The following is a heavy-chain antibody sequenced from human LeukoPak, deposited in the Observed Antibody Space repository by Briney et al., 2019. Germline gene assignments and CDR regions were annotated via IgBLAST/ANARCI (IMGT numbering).Heavy chain of an antibody. D-gene: IGHD4-17*01. V-gene: IGHV1-18*01. Sequence: SAKVSCKASGYTFTSYGISWVRQAPGQGLEWMGWISAYNGNTNYAQKLQGRVTMTTDTSTSTAYMELRSLRSDDTAVYYCARDSTTVTTFDYWGQGTLVTVSS. CDR3: ARDSTTVTTFDY. CDR1: GYTFTSYG. J-gene: IGHJ4*02. CDR2: ISAYNGNT.